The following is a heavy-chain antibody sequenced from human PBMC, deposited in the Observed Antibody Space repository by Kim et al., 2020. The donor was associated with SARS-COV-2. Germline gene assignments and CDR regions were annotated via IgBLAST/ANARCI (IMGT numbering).Heavy chain of an antibody. J-gene: IGHJ3*02. CDR1: GFTFDDYG. CDR3: ARDGPGYSSGWYEQAFDI. V-gene: IGHV3-20*01. CDR2: INWNGGST. D-gene: IGHD6-19*01. Sequence: GGSLRLSCAASGFTFDDYGMSWVRQAPGKGLEWVSGINWNGGSTGYADSVKGRFTISRDNAKNSLYLQMNSLRAEDTALYHCARDGPGYSSGWYEQAFDIWGQGTMVTVSS.